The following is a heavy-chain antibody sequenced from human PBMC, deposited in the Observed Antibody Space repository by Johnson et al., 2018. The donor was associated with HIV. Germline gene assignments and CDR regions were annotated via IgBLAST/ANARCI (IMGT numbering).Heavy chain of an antibody. D-gene: IGHD7-27*01. CDR2: IWYDGSNK. CDR1: GFTFSSYG. V-gene: IGHV3-33*06. Sequence: QVQLVESGGGVVQPGRSLRLSCAASGFTFSSYGMHWVRQAPGKGLEWVAVIWYDGSNKYYADSVKGRFTISRDHSKNTLYLQMNSLRAEDTAVYYCAKGLNWGGDAFDIWGQGTMVTVSS. CDR3: AKGLNWGGDAFDI. J-gene: IGHJ3*02.